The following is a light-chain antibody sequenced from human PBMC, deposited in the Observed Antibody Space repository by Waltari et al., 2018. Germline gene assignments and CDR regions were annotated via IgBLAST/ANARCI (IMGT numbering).Light chain of an antibody. V-gene: IGKV3-20*01. CDR3: QQYSSSPYT. Sequence: EIVLTQSPGTLSLSPGERATLACRASQSVSSSYVAWYQQKPGQAPRLLIYGASSRATGIPDRFSGSGSGTDFTLTISRLEPEDFAVYYCQQYSSSPYTFGQGTKLEIK. CDR1: QSVSSSY. CDR2: GAS. J-gene: IGKJ2*01.